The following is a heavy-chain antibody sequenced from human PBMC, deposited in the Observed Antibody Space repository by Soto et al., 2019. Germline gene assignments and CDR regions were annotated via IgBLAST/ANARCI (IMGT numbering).Heavy chain of an antibody. J-gene: IGHJ4*02. CDR3: ASVPSYYDSSGHQHPNYFDY. CDR1: GFTFSSYA. CDR2: ISYDGSNK. V-gene: IGHV3-30-3*01. Sequence: PGGSLRLSCAASGFTFSSYAMHWVRQAPGKGLEWVAVISYDGSNKYYADSVKGRFTISRDNSKNTLYLQMNSLRAEDTAVYYCASVPSYYDSSGHQHPNYFDYWRQGTLVTVSS. D-gene: IGHD3-22*01.